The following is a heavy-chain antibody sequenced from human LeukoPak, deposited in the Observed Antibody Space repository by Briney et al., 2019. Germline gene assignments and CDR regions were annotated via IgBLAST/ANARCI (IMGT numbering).Heavy chain of an antibody. V-gene: IGHV3-33*01. CDR3: AREYLRVQLVSPYNWFDP. CDR1: GFTFSSYR. J-gene: IGHJ5*02. D-gene: IGHD6-13*01. CDR2: IWYDGSNK. Sequence: GGSLRLSCAASGFTFSSYRMHWVRQAPGKGLEWVAVIWYDGSNKYYADSVKGRFTISRDNSKNTLYLQMNSLRAEDTAVYYCAREYLRVQLVSPYNWFDPWGQGTLVTVSS.